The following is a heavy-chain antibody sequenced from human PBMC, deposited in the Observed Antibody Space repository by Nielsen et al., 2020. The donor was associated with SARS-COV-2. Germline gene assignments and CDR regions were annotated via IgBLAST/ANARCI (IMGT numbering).Heavy chain of an antibody. CDR3: AREDRTNWYGVDY. J-gene: IGHJ4*02. V-gene: IGHV3-30*04. Sequence: GGSLRLSCAASGFSFSDYAIHWVRQAPGKGLEWVTVVSFDGLYKQYSDSVKGRFSISRDNSKNTVSLQMDSLRSEDTAVYYCAREDRTNWYGVDYWGQGTLVTVSS. CDR2: VSFDGLYK. D-gene: IGHD1-14*01. CDR1: GFSFSDYA.